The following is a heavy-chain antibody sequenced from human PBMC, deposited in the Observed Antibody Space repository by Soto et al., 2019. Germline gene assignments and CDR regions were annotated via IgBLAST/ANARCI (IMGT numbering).Heavy chain of an antibody. CDR2: ITAGGDST. D-gene: IGHD2-15*01. V-gene: IGHV3-23*01. J-gene: IGHJ4*02. CDR3: AKVGVRYCSGGSCYFHS. Sequence: GGSLSLSCADSEFTFSNYAMSLVRQAPRKEPEKVSAITAGGDSTYYADSVQGRFTISRDNSRTTLYLQMNSLRAEDTAVYYCAKVGVRYCSGGSCYFHSWGQGTPVTVSS. CDR1: EFTFSNYA.